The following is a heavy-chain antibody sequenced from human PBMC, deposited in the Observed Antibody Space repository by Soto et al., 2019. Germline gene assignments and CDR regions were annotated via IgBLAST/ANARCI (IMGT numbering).Heavy chain of an antibody. J-gene: IGHJ3*02. Sequence: QVQLVQSGADVKKPGSSVKVSCKASGGTFSNYGISWVRQAPGQGLEWMGGIIPLFATTDYAQKLQGRVTITADESTSTAYMDVRSLRSEDTAVYYCARTRRETHLRDALDIWGQGTMVTVSS. CDR2: IIPLFATT. CDR1: GGTFSNYG. CDR3: ARTRRETHLRDALDI. V-gene: IGHV1-69*01.